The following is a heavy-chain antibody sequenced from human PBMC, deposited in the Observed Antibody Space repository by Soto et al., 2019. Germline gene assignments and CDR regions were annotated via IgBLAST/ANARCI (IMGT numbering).Heavy chain of an antibody. D-gene: IGHD2-21*02. CDR3: ARSAVVTRYFDY. CDR2: ISYDGSNK. CDR1: GFTFSSYA. V-gene: IGHV3-30-3*01. Sequence: PGGSLRLSCAASGFTFSSYAMHWVRQAPGKGLEWVAVISYDGSNKYYADSVKGRFTISRDNSKNTLCLQMNSLRAEDTAVYYCARSAVVTRYFDYWGQGTLVTVSS. J-gene: IGHJ4*02.